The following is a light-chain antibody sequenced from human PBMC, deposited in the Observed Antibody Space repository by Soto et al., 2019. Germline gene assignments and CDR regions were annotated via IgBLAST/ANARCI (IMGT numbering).Light chain of an antibody. Sequence: EIVMTQSPATLSLSPGERATVSCRASQSVSSNLAWYQQKPGQAPRLLIYGASTRATGIPARFSGSGSGPEFTLTITSLQSEDFAVYYCQQYNNWPRTFGKGTRWIS. CDR2: GAS. J-gene: IGKJ1*01. CDR3: QQYNNWPRT. V-gene: IGKV3-15*01. CDR1: QSVSSN.